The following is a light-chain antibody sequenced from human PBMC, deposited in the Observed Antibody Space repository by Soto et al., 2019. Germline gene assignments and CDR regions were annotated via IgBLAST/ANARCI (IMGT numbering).Light chain of an antibody. J-gene: IGKJ1*01. CDR1: QSISSW. CDR2: DVS. Sequence: DIQMTQSPSTLSASVGDRVTITCRASQSISSWLAWYQQTPGKAPKLLIYDVSRLESGVPSRFSGSGSGTEFTLTISSLQPDDSATYYCQQYSTFWTFGQGTKVDIK. V-gene: IGKV1-5*01. CDR3: QQYSTFWT.